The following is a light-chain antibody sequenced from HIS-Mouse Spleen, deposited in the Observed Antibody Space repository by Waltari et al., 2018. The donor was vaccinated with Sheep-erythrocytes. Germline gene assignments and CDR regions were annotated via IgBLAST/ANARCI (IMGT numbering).Light chain of an antibody. J-gene: IGKJ2*01. Sequence: DVEMTQSPLSLPVTLGQPASICCRASQSLVHSDGNTYWNWFQQRQGQSPRRLIYKVSNRDSGVPDRFSGSGSGTDFTLKISRVEAEDVGVYYCMQGTHWPPYTFGQGTKLEIK. CDR2: KVS. V-gene: IGKV2-30*02. CDR1: QSLVHSDGNTY. CDR3: MQGTHWPPYT.